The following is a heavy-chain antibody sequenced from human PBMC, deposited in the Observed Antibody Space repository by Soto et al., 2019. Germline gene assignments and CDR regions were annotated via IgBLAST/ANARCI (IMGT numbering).Heavy chain of an antibody. CDR3: ARGSSITIFGVVFFYLFGP. V-gene: IGHV4-30-4*01. CDR2: IYYSGST. J-gene: IGHJ5*02. Sequence: SETLSLTCTVSGGSISSGDYYWSWIRQPPGKGLEWIGYIYYSGSTYYNPSLKSRVTISVDTSKNQFSLKLSSVTAADTAVYYCARGSSITIFGVVFFYLFGPWGHVIFVTVSS. D-gene: IGHD3-3*01. CDR1: GGSISSGDYY.